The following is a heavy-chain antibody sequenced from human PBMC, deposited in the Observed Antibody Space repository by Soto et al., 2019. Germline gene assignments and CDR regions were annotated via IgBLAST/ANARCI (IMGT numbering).Heavy chain of an antibody. D-gene: IGHD7-27*01. Sequence: PGGSLRLSCAASGFTFSIFAMSWVRQSPGKGLEWVSTISGSGGSTYYADAVKGRFSISRDNSMGTLYLQMKSLRVEDMAIYYCAKEVSLGSTVDLGYWGQGTLVTVSS. J-gene: IGHJ4*02. CDR3: AKEVSLGSTVDLGY. CDR2: ISGSGGST. CDR1: GFTFSIFA. V-gene: IGHV3-23*01.